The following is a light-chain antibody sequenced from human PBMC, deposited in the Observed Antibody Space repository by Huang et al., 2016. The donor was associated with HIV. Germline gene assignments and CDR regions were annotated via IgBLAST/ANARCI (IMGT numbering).Light chain of an antibody. Sequence: DIQMTQFPSSLSASVGDVVTITCRASQTISKFLNWYQQKPGKAPNLLIYGASNLQNGVPSRFSGSGSGTESTLTISNLQREDFATYYCQQSYSVPLTFGGGTTVEIK. CDR3: QQSYSVPLT. V-gene: IGKV1-39*01. CDR2: GAS. J-gene: IGKJ4*01. CDR1: QTISKF.